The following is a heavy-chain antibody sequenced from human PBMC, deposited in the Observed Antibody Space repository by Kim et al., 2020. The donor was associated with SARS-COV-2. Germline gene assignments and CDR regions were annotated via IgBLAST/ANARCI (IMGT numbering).Heavy chain of an antibody. Sequence: TYAEGFTGRFVFSLDTSVSTAYLQISSLEAEDSAVYYCARARLESGSLDIWGQGTMVTVSS. CDR3: ARARLESGSLDI. V-gene: IGHV7-4-1*02. D-gene: IGHD1-1*01. J-gene: IGHJ3*02.